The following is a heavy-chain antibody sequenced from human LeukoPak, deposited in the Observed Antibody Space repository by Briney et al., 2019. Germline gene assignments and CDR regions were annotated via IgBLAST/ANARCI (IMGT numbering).Heavy chain of an antibody. D-gene: IGHD6-6*01. Sequence: PSETLSLTCAVYGGSFSGYYWSWIRQPPGKGLEWIGEISHSGSTNYSPSLKSRVTISVNTSKNQFSLKLTSVTAADTAVYYCARAGFALAPHRGTPFDYWGQGTLVTVSS. CDR1: GGSFSGYY. V-gene: IGHV4-34*01. CDR2: ISHSGST. CDR3: ARAGFALAPHRGTPFDY. J-gene: IGHJ4*02.